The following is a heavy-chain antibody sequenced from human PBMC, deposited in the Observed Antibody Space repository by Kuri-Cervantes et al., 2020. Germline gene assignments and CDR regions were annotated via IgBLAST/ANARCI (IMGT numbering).Heavy chain of an antibody. CDR3: VRQSPRQRDAFDI. J-gene: IGHJ3*02. Sequence: GESLKISCAASGFTFSSYSMNWVRQAPGKGLEWVAVISYDGSNKYYADSVKGRFTISRDNSKNTLYLQMNSLRAEDTAVYYCVRQSPRQRDAFDIWGQGTMVTVSS. D-gene: IGHD5-18*01. V-gene: IGHV3-30*05. CDR1: GFTFSSYS. CDR2: ISYDGSNK.